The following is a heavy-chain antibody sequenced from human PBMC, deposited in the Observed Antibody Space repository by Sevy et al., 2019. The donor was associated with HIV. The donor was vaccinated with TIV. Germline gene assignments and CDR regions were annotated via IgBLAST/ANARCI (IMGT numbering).Heavy chain of an antibody. D-gene: IGHD4-17*01. V-gene: IGHV3-11*01. Sequence: GGSLRLSCAASGFTFSDYYMSWIRQAPGKGLEWLSYISGSDGTTYYADSVKGRFTISRDNAKNSLYPQMNSLRAEDTAVYYCARDHVKDGDLGDYYYFAMDVWGQGTTVTVSS. CDR2: ISGSDGTT. CDR3: ARDHVKDGDLGDYYYFAMDV. CDR1: GFTFSDYY. J-gene: IGHJ6*02.